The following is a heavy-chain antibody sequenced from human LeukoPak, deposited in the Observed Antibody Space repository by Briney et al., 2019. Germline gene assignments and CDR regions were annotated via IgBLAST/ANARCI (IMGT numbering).Heavy chain of an antibody. Sequence: SETLSLTCTGSGGSISSGSYYWSWIRQPAGKGLEWIGRIYTSGSTNYNPSLKSRVTISVDTSKNQFSLKLSSVTAADTAVYYCARGLGFGELQDYWGQGTLVTVSS. CDR2: IYTSGST. CDR1: GGSISSGSYY. V-gene: IGHV4-61*02. J-gene: IGHJ4*02. CDR3: ARGLGFGELQDY. D-gene: IGHD3-10*01.